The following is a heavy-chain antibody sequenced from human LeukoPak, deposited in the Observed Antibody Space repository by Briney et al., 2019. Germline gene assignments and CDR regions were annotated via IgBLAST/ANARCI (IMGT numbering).Heavy chain of an antibody. Sequence: QPGGAPRLSCAAPGFPLSCHAMNLVPPAPREGLELVSAFIGNWGRQFYADSLKGRLPISRDNSKNTLHLQMHSQRAEETAVYYCAKMIALWFFAWGQGTLVTVSS. V-gene: IGHV3-23*01. D-gene: IGHD3/OR15-3a*01. CDR3: AKMIALWFFA. J-gene: IGHJ5*02. CDR1: GFPLSCHA. CDR2: FIGNWGRQ.